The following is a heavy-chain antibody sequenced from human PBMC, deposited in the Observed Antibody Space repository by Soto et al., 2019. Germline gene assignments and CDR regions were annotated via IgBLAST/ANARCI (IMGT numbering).Heavy chain of an antibody. Sequence: SETLSLTCAVSDGSISTYYWSWIRQPPGKGLEWIGYGHYSGSTNYNPSLKSRVSISVDRSKNQFSLKVTSVTVADTAFYYCARERCTAGSCYLDYWAQGTLVTVSS. CDR2: GHYSGST. CDR1: DGSISTYY. V-gene: IGHV4-59*01. D-gene: IGHD2-8*02. CDR3: ARERCTAGSCYLDY. J-gene: IGHJ4*02.